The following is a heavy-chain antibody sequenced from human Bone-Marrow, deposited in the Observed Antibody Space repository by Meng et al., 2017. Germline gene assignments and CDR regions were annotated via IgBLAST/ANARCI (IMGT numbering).Heavy chain of an antibody. CDR1: GGTFSSYA. CDR3: ARLRRWYYYGSGSPRKPEAMDV. Sequence: SVKVSCKASGGTFSSYAISWVRQAPGQGLEWMGGIIPIFGTASYAQKFQGRVTITADESTSTAYMELSSLRSEDTAVYYCARLRRWYYYGSGSPRKPEAMDVWGQGTTVTVSS. CDR2: IIPIFGTA. J-gene: IGHJ6*02. D-gene: IGHD3-10*01. V-gene: IGHV1-69*13.